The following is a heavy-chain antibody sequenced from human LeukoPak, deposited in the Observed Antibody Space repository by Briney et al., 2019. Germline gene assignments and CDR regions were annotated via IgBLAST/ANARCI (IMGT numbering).Heavy chain of an antibody. D-gene: IGHD3-22*01. CDR3: ARFEKFYDSSVHYLDY. V-gene: IGHV4-59*01. Sequence: SETLSLTCTVSGGSISNYFWTWIRQPPGKGLDWIGYTHSSGNTNYNHSLKSRVTMSVDTSKNQFSLKLTSVTAADTAIYYCARFEKFYDSSVHYLDYWGQGTLVTVSS. CDR1: GGSISNYF. CDR2: THSSGNT. J-gene: IGHJ4*02.